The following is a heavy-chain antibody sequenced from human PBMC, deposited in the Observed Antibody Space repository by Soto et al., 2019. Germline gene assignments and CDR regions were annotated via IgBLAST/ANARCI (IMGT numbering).Heavy chain of an antibody. Sequence: QVQLVQSGAEVKKPGASVKVSCKASGFSFTSFGFSWVRQAPGQGLEWLGWISAYTGTTNYAQKVQGRLTMTTDTSTSTAYMELRSLRSDDTAVYYCARDSAVTGTRGTAYWGRGTLVTVSS. CDR2: ISAYTGTT. V-gene: IGHV1-18*01. J-gene: IGHJ4*02. CDR1: GFSFTSFG. D-gene: IGHD6-19*01. CDR3: ARDSAVTGTRGTAY.